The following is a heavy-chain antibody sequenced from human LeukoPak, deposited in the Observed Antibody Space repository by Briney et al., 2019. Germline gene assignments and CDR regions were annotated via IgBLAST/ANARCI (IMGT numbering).Heavy chain of an antibody. Sequence: GESLQISCKCSRCSFTSCWIGWVRQMPGEGLEWMGSIYPGDSDTRYSPSFQGQVTISADKSISTAYLQWSSLKASDTAMYYCARGESITIFGVVSGGYFDYWGQGTLVTVSS. CDR3: ARGESITIFGVVSGGYFDY. CDR2: IYPGDSDT. CDR1: RCSFTSCW. D-gene: IGHD3-3*01. J-gene: IGHJ4*02. V-gene: IGHV5-51*01.